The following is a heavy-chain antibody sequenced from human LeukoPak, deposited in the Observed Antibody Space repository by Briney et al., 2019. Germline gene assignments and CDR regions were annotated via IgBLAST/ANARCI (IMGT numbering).Heavy chain of an antibody. CDR2: INDDGSTT. D-gene: IGHD4-17*01. Sequence: GGSLRLSCAASGFTFRNSWMHWVRQAPGKGLVWVSRINDDGSTTNYADSVKGRFTISRDNAKNTLYLQMNSLRAEDTAVYYCARDRRADYGDYVEYFDYWGQGTLVTVSS. J-gene: IGHJ4*02. CDR1: GFTFRNSW. V-gene: IGHV3-74*01. CDR3: ARDRRADYGDYVEYFDY.